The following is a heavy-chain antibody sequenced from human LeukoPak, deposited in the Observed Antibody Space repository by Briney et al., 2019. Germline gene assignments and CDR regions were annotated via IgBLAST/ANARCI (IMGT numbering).Heavy chain of an antibody. J-gene: IGHJ5*02. V-gene: IGHV3-21*01. D-gene: IGHD1-1*01. CDR3: ARLGLEVGGPNWFDP. CDR1: GFTFSTYS. Sequence: GGSLRLSCAASGFTFSTYSMNWVRQAPGKGLEWVSSISSNNRYIYYADSVKGRFTISRDNAKNSLYLQMNSLRVEDTAVYYCARLGLEVGGPNWFDPWGQGTLVTVSS. CDR2: ISSNNRYI.